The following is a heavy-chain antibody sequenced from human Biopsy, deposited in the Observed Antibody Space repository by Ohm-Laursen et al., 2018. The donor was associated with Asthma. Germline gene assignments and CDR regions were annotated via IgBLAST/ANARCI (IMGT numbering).Heavy chain of an antibody. D-gene: IGHD6-13*01. CDR1: GFTFRDYC. V-gene: IGHV3-11*01. Sequence: SLRLSCSASGFTFRDYCMTWIRQAPGKGLEWVAYISSRGSNIFYADSVKGRFTISRDNAKKSLFLEMNSLTVEDTAVYFCARGYSTSWYFGYWGQGTLVTVSS. CDR3: ARGYSTSWYFGY. J-gene: IGHJ4*02. CDR2: ISSRGSNI.